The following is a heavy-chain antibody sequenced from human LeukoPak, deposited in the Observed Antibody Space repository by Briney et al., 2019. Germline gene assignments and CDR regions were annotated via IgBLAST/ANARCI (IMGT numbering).Heavy chain of an antibody. D-gene: IGHD3-10*01. Sequence: SETLSLTCAVYGGSFSGYYWSWIRQPPGKGLEWIGEINHSGSTNYNPSLKSRVTISVDTSKNPFSMKLSSVAAAHTAVYYCATMDVLLWFGESTPSYFDYWGQGTLVTVSS. V-gene: IGHV4-34*01. J-gene: IGHJ4*02. CDR1: GGSFSGYY. CDR2: INHSGST. CDR3: ATMDVLLWFGESTPSYFDY.